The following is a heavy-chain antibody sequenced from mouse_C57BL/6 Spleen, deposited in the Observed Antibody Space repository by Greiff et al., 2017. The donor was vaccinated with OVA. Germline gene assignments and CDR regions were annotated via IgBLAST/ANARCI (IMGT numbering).Heavy chain of an antibody. V-gene: IGHV3-6*01. CDR3: AREGVGSFDY. Sequence: DVKLVESGPGLVQPSQSLSLTCSVTGYSITSGYYWNWIRQFPGNKLEWMGYISYDGSNNYNPSLKNRISITRDTSKNQFFLNLNSVTTEDTATYYCAREGVGSFDYWGQGTTLTVSS. D-gene: IGHD1-1*01. CDR1: GYSITSGYY. J-gene: IGHJ2*01. CDR2: ISYDGSN.